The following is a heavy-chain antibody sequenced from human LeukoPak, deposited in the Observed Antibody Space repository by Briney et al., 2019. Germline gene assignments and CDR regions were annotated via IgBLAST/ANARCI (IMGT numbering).Heavy chain of an antibody. Sequence: PSETLSLTCTVSGCSISSYYWSWIRQPPGKGLEWIGYIYYSGSTNYNPSLKSRVTISVDTSKNQFSLKLSSVTAADTAVYYCARVGSSWCQEDYWGQGTLVTVSS. D-gene: IGHD6-13*01. CDR3: ARVGSSWCQEDY. J-gene: IGHJ4*02. CDR2: IYYSGST. V-gene: IGHV4-59*01. CDR1: GCSISSYY.